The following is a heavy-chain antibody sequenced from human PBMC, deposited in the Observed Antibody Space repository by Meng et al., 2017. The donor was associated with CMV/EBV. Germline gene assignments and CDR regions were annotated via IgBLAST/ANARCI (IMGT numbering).Heavy chain of an antibody. CDR1: GGSISSYY. D-gene: IGHD1-14*01. CDR2: IYYSGST. CDR3: ARDMTGFDY. Sequence: SETLSLTCTVSGGSISSYYWSWIRQPPGKGLEWIGYIYYSGSTNYTPSLKSRVTISVDTSKNQFSLKLSSVTAADTAVYYCARDMTGFDYWGQGTLVTVSS. J-gene: IGHJ4*02. V-gene: IGHV4-59*01.